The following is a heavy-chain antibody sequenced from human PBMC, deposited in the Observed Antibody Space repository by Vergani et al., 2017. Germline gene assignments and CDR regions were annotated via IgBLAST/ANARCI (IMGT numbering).Heavy chain of an antibody. J-gene: IGHJ4*02. V-gene: IGHV4-31*03. CDR1: GGSISSGGYY. CDR3: TRNPGCSGGSCYSADY. Sequence: QVQLQESGPGLVKPSQTLSLTCIVSGGSISSGGYYWSWIRQHPGKALEWIGKIYYSGSTYYNPSLKSRVTTSVNTSKNQFSLVLYSVTAADTAVYYCTRNPGCSGGSCYSADYWGQGILVTVSS. D-gene: IGHD2-15*01. CDR2: IYYSGST.